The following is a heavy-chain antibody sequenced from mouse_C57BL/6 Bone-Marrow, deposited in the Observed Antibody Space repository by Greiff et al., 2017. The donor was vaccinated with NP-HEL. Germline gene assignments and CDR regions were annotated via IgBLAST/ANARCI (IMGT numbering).Heavy chain of an antibody. CDR3: ARGGGYSSRTWFAY. J-gene: IGHJ3*01. CDR2: IYPGGGYT. CDR1: GYTFTNYW. D-gene: IGHD2-12*01. Sequence: VQLQQSGAELVRPGTSVKMSCKASGYTFTNYWIGWAKQRPGHGLEWIGDIYPGGGYTNYNEKFKGKATLTADKSSSTAYMQFSSLTSEDSAIYYCARGGGYSSRTWFAYWGQGTLVTVSA. V-gene: IGHV1-63*01.